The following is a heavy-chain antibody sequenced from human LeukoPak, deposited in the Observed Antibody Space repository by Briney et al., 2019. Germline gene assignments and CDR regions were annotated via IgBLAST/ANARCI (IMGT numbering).Heavy chain of an antibody. D-gene: IGHD3-10*01. J-gene: IGHJ4*01. Sequence: GGSLRLSCAASGFTFSCYGMSWVRQAPGKGLEWVSAISGSGGSTYYADSVKGRFTISRDNSKNTLYLQMNSLRAEDTAVYYCAKVRMVRGVTSTSFDYWGQGTLVTVSS. CDR2: ISGSGGST. CDR3: AKVRMVRGVTSTSFDY. CDR1: GFTFSCYG. V-gene: IGHV3-23*01.